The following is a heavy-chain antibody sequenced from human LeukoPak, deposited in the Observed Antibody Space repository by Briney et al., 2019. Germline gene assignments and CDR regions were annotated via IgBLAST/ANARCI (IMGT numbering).Heavy chain of an antibody. CDR2: ISAYNGNT. CDR1: GYTFTSYG. V-gene: IGHV1-18*01. CDR3: ARVGAVAGELDY. D-gene: IGHD6-19*01. J-gene: IGHJ4*02. Sequence: ASVKVSCKASGYTFTSYGINWVRQAPGQGLEWTGLISAYNGNTNYAQNLQGRVTMTTDTSTSTAYMELRSLRSDDTAVYYCARVGAVAGELDYWGQGTLVTVSS.